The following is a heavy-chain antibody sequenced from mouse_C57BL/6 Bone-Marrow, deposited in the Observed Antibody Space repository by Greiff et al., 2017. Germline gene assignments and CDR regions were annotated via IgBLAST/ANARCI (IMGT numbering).Heavy chain of an antibody. CDR1: GISITTGNYR. J-gene: IGHJ1*03. V-gene: IGHV3-5*01. D-gene: IGHD1-1*01. Sequence: EVKLMESGPGLVKPSQTVFLTCTVTGISITTGNYRWSWIRQFPGNKLEWIGYIYYSGTITYNPSLTSRTTITRDTPKNQFFLEMNSLTAEDTATYYCARLYYYGSNYWYFDVWGTGTTVTVSS. CDR2: IYYSGTI. CDR3: ARLYYYGSNYWYFDV.